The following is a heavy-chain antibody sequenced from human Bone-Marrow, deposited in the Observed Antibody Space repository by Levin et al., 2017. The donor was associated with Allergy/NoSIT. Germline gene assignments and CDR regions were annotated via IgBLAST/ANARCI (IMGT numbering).Heavy chain of an antibody. CDR2: IRSKAYGGTT. CDR3: TLGRRIYDSSGCTHDY. CDR1: GFTFGDYA. V-gene: IGHV3-49*04. J-gene: IGHJ4*02. D-gene: IGHD3-22*01. Sequence: GGSLRLSCTASGFTFGDYAMSWVRQAPGKGLEWVGFIRSKAYGGTTEYAASVKGRFTISRDDSKSIAYLQMNSLKTEDTAVYYCTLGRRIYDSSGCTHDYWGQGTLVTVSS.